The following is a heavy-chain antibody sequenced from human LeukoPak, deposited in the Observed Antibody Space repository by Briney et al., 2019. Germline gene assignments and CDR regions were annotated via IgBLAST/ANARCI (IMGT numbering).Heavy chain of an antibody. CDR3: ARSRQQLVRWANWFDP. V-gene: IGHV4-34*01. Sequence: SETLSLTCAVYGGSFSGYYWSWIRQPPGKGLEWIGEINHSGSTNYNPSLKSRVTISVDTSKNQFSLKLSPVTAADTAVYYCARSRQQLVRWANWFDPWGQGTLVTVSS. CDR2: INHSGST. J-gene: IGHJ5*02. CDR1: GGSFSGYY. D-gene: IGHD6-13*01.